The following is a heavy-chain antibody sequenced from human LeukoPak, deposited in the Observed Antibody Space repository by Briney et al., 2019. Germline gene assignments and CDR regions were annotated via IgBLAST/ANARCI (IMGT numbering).Heavy chain of an antibody. J-gene: IGHJ4*02. CDR1: GYTFTGYY. CDR2: INPNSGGS. D-gene: IGHD2-2*01. V-gene: IGHV1-2*02. CDR3: ARADCSSTSCYNTGGFDY. Sequence: ASVKVSCKASGYTFTGYYMHWVRQAPGQGLEWMGWINPNSGGSNYAQKFQGRVTMTRDTSISTAYMELSRLRSDDTAVYYCARADCSSTSCYNTGGFDYWGQGTLVTVSS.